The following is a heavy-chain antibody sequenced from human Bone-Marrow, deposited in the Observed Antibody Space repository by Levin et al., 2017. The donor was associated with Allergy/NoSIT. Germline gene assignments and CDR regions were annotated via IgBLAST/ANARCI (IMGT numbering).Heavy chain of an antibody. V-gene: IGHV3-9*01. Sequence: GGSLRLSCAASGFTFDDYAMHWVRQAPGKGLEWVSGISWNSGSIGYADSVKGRFTISRDNAKNSLYLQMNSLRAEDTALYYCAKAYGDYGMDVWGQGTTVTVSS. CDR2: ISWNSGSI. J-gene: IGHJ6*02. D-gene: IGHD4-17*01. CDR1: GFTFDDYA. CDR3: AKAYGDYGMDV.